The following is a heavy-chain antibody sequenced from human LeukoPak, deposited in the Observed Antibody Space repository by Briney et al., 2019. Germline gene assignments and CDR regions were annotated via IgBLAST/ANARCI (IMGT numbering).Heavy chain of an antibody. V-gene: IGHV3-66*01. J-gene: IGHJ4*02. Sequence: PGGSLRLSCLASGFTVSNNYMSWVRQAPGKGLEWVSVIYTGGDTDYADSVKGRFTISRDSSKNTLYLQMNSLRAEDTAVYYCARALVGTTSYFDYWGQGTLVTVSS. CDR2: IYTGGDT. CDR1: GFTVSNNY. D-gene: IGHD1-26*01. CDR3: ARALVGTTSYFDY.